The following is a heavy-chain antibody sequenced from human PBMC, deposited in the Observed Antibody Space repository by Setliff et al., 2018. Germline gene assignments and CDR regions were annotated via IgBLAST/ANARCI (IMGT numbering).Heavy chain of an antibody. CDR1: GASITNINYY. CDR3: ARGGTFRYFDF. V-gene: IGHV4-39*07. CDR2: IFYSGRT. J-gene: IGHJ4*02. Sequence: SETLSLTCPVSGASITNINYYWGLIRQPPGKGLEWIGSIFYSGRTFYNTAIKSRVTISVDTSKNQFSLTLSYVTAADTAVYYCARGGTFRYFDFWGQGTLVTVSS. D-gene: IGHD5-12*01.